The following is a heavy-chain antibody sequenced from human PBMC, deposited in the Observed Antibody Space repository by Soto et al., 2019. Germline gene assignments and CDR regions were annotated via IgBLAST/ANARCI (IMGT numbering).Heavy chain of an antibody. CDR1: GGSISSYY. D-gene: IGHD3-22*01. V-gene: IGHV4-59*01. J-gene: IGHJ4*02. CDR3: ARDPSRYDSSGYYPD. Sequence: QVQLQESGPGLVKPSETLSLTCTVSGGSISSYYWSWIRQPPGKGLEWIGYIYYSGSTNYNPSLKRRVTISVDTSKNQFSLKLSSVTAADTAVYYCARDPSRYDSSGYYPDWGQGTLVTVSS. CDR2: IYYSGST.